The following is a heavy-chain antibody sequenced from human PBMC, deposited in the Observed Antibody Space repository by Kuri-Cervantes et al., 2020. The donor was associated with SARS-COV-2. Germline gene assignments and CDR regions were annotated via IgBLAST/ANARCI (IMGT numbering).Heavy chain of an antibody. CDR3: ARVSHRGSGYQNPPDY. Sequence: GESLKISCAASGFTFSSYGMHWVRQAPGKGLEWVAVIWYDGSNKYYADSVKGRFTISRDNSKNTLYLQMNSLRAEDMAVYYCARVSHRGSGYQNPPDYWGQGTLVTVSS. CDR1: GFTFSSYG. V-gene: IGHV3-33*08. CDR2: IWYDGSNK. J-gene: IGHJ4*02. D-gene: IGHD3-3*01.